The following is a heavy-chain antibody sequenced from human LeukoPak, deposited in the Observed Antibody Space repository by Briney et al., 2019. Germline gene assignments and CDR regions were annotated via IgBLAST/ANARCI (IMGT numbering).Heavy chain of an antibody. D-gene: IGHD3-9*01. J-gene: IGHJ1*01. CDR3: ARDHYDILTGAEYFQH. CDR1: GYTYTSYG. Sequence: RASVTVSCKASGYTYTSYGISWVRQAPGQGLEWMGWISAYNGNTNYAQKLQGRGTMTTDTSTSTAYMELRSLRSDDTAVYYCARDHYDILTGAEYFQHWGQGTLVTVSS. CDR2: ISAYNGNT. V-gene: IGHV1-18*01.